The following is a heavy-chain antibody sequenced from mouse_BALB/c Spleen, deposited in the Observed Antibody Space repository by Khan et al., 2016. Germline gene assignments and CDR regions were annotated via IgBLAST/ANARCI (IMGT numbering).Heavy chain of an antibody. CDR3: ASGTYRFLFAY. CDR2: INPSSGYT. Sequence: QVQLKQSGAELARPGASVKMSCKASGYTFTSYTMHWVKQRPGPGLEWIGYINPSSGYTNYNQKFKDKATLTADKSSSTAYMQLSSLTSEDSAVYYCASGTYRFLFAYWVQGTLVTVSA. CDR1: GYTFTSYT. V-gene: IGHV1-4*01. D-gene: IGHD2-14*01. J-gene: IGHJ3*01.